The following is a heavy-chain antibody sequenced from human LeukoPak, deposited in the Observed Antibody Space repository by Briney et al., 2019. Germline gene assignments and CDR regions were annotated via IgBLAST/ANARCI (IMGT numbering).Heavy chain of an antibody. CDR2: IYYSGST. J-gene: IGHJ4*02. V-gene: IGHV4-30-4*01. CDR3: ASNYYDSSGYIY. Sequence: SQTLSLTCTVAGGSISSGDYYWSCIRQPPGKGLEWIGYIYYSGSTYYNPSLKSRVTISVDTSKNQFSLKLSSVTAADTAVYYCASNYYDSSGYIYWGQGTLVTVSS. D-gene: IGHD3-22*01. CDR1: GGSISSGDYY.